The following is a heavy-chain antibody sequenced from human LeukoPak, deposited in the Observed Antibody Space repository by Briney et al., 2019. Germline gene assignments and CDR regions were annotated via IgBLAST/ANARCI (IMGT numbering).Heavy chain of an antibody. Sequence: GGSLRLSCAASGLIFRSWWILWFRRPPGKGLESVAHISNDGSYIVYADSVRGRFTISRDNAENTLYLQMHSLRPEDAGVYYCVTFGFDWSSSYWGQGAQVTVSS. J-gene: IGHJ4*02. CDR1: GLIFRSWW. V-gene: IGHV3-74*01. CDR2: ISNDGSYI. D-gene: IGHD3-9*01. CDR3: VTFGFDWSSSY.